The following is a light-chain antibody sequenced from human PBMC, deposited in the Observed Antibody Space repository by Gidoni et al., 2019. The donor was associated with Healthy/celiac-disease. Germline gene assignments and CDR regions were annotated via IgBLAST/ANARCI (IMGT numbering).Light chain of an antibody. CDR2: RNN. J-gene: IGLJ2*01. V-gene: IGLV1-47*01. CDR1: SSNIGSNY. Sequence: QSVLTLPPPASGTPVQRVTISCSGSSSNIGSNYVYWYQQLPGTAPKLLIYRNNQRPSGIPDRFSGSKSGTSASLAISGLRSEDEADYYCAAWDDSLSAYVVFGGGTKLTVL. CDR3: AAWDDSLSAYVV.